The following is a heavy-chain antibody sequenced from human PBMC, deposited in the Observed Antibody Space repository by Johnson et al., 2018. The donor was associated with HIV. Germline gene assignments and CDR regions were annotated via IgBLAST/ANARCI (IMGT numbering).Heavy chain of an antibody. D-gene: IGHD3-22*01. Sequence: QVRLVESGGGVVQPGRSLRLSCAASGFIFSNYAMHWVRQAPGKGLEWVVIISDDGSNKYYAESVKGRFTISRDNSKNTLYLQMNSLRAEDTAVYYCARDATYYYDSSGYHDAFDIWGQGTMVTVSS. CDR3: ARDATYYYDSSGYHDAFDI. CDR1: GFIFSNYA. J-gene: IGHJ3*02. V-gene: IGHV3-30-3*01. CDR2: ISDDGSNK.